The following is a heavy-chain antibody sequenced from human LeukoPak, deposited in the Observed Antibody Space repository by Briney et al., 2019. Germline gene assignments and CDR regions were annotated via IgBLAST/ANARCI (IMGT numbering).Heavy chain of an antibody. CDR3: ARAILTFYYYYYMDV. CDR2: ISAYNGNT. J-gene: IGHJ6*03. V-gene: IGHV1-18*01. CDR1: GYTVTSYG. D-gene: IGHD3-9*01. Sequence: ASVKVSCRASGYTVTSYGISWVRQAPGQGLEWMGWISAYNGNTNYAQKLQGRVTMTTDTSTSTAYMELRSLRSDDTAVYYCARAILTFYYYYYMDVWGKGTTVTVSS.